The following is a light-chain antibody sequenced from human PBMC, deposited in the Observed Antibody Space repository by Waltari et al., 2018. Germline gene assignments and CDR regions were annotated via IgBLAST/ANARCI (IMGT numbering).Light chain of an antibody. Sequence: IVLTQSPGPLSLSPAERATLSCRASQSVGRWYLAWYQQKPGQSPRLLSYGASSTATGSPDRCSGSGSETDFTLTISRREPEDVSVYYCQHYGSSPPYTFGQRTKLEIK. V-gene: IGKV3-20*01. J-gene: IGKJ2*01. CDR1: QSVGRWY. CDR3: QHYGSSPPYT. CDR2: GAS.